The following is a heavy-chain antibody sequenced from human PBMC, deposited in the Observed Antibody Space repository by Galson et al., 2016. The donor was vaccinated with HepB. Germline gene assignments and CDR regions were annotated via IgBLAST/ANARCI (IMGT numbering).Heavy chain of an antibody. V-gene: IGHV1-69*01. D-gene: IGHD3-22*01. CDR2: IIPMFGTA. Sequence: SGGTFSYYAMSWVRQAPGQGLEWMGGIIPMFGTANYTQKFQGRVTITADESTTTAYMDLSSLRSEDTAVYYCASFYYYDSSGYPNYYYYGMDVWGQGTTVTVSS. CDR3: ASFYYYDSSGYPNYYYYGMDV. CDR1: GGTFSYYA. J-gene: IGHJ6*02.